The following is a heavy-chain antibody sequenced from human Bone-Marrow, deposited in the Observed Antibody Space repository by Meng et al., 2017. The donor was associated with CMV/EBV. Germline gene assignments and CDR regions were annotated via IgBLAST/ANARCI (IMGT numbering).Heavy chain of an antibody. CDR2: ISAYNGNT. V-gene: IGHV1-18*01. Sequence: ASVKVSCTASGYTFTSYGISWVRQAPGQGLEWMGWISAYNGNTNYAQKLQGRVTMTTDTSTSTAYMELRSLRSDDTAVYYCARVPRSPSGDYGMDVWRQGTTVTVSS. CDR3: ARVPRSPSGDYGMDV. CDR1: GYTFTSYG. J-gene: IGHJ6*02. D-gene: IGHD2-15*01.